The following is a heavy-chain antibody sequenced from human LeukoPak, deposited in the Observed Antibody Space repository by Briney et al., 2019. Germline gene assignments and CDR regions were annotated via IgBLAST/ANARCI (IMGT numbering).Heavy chain of an antibody. J-gene: IGHJ4*02. V-gene: IGHV3-53*01. CDR2: LYSGSDT. Sequence: GGSLRLSCAASGFSVSTKYMNWVRQAPGKGLEWVSILYSGSDTYYADSLKGRFTISRDNSKNTLYLQMNSLRAEDTAVYYCVRTSKYGDSGYWGQGTLVTVSS. CDR1: GFSVSTKY. D-gene: IGHD4-17*01. CDR3: VRTSKYGDSGY.